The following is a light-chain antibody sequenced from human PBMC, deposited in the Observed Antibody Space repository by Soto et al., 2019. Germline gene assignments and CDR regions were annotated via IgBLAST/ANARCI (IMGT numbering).Light chain of an antibody. Sequence: QSVLTQPASVSGSPGQSITISCTGTSSDVGGYNYVSWYQQHPGKAPKLMIYEVSNRPSGASNRFSGSKSGNTASLTISGLQAEGEAEYYCSSYTSSRYVFGTGTKVTVL. CDR1: SSDVGGYNY. V-gene: IGLV2-14*01. J-gene: IGLJ1*01. CDR3: SSYTSSRYV. CDR2: EVS.